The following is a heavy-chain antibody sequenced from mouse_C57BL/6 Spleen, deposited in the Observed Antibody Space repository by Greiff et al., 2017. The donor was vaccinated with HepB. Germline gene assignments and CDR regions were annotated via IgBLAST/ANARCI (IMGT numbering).Heavy chain of an antibody. CDR3: ARGYGYHWYFDV. Sequence: GEERGKKGEEGKGEGKEEGEKGTRQGREGGKKRPGQGLEWIGMIHPNSGSTNYNEKFKSKATLTVDKSSSTAYMQLSSLTSEDSAVYYCARGYGYHWYFDVWGTGTTVTVSS. CDR2: IHPNSGST. V-gene: IGHV1-64*01. D-gene: IGHD2-2*01. CDR1: GEKGTRQG. J-gene: IGHJ1*03.